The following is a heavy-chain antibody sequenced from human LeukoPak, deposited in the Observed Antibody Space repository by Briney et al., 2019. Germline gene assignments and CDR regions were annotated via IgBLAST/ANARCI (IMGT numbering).Heavy chain of an antibody. Sequence: GGSLRLSCAASGFTFSSYEMNWVRQAPGKGLEWVSYISSSGSTIYYADSVKCRFTISRDNAKNSLYLQMNSLRAEDTAVYYCARESTAARFDYWGQGTLVTVSS. D-gene: IGHD6-6*01. J-gene: IGHJ4*02. CDR3: ARESTAARFDY. CDR1: GFTFSSYE. CDR2: ISSSGSTI. V-gene: IGHV3-48*03.